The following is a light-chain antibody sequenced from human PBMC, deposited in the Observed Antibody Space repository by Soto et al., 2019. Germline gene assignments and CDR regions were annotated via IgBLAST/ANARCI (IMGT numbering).Light chain of an antibody. V-gene: IGKV1-27*01. CDR3: QKYNSAPPT. J-gene: IGKJ1*01. CDR1: QGISNY. CDR2: ATS. Sequence: DIQMTQSPPSLSASVGDRVTITCRASQGISNYLAWYQQKPGKVPKLLIYATSPLQLGVPSRFNGSGSGTDFTLNITSLPPEDVATYYCQKYNSAPPTFGHETQLEIK.